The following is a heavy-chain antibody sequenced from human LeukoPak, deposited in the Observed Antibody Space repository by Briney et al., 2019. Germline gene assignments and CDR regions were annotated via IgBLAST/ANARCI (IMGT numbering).Heavy chain of an antibody. D-gene: IGHD3-22*01. CDR2: INPNSGGT. J-gene: IGHJ5*02. Sequence: GASVKVSCKASGYTFTGYYMHWVRQAPGQGLEWMGWINPNSGGTNYAQKFQGRVTMTRDTSISTAYMELRSLRSDDTAVYYCASSPKGYDSSESWGQGTLVTVSS. CDR3: ASSPKGYDSSES. V-gene: IGHV1-2*02. CDR1: GYTFTGYY.